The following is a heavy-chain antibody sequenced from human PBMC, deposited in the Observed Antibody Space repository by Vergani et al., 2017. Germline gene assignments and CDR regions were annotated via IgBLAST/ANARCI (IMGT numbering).Heavy chain of an antibody. D-gene: IGHD6-13*01. CDR1: GGSISSGSYY. Sequence: QVQLQESGPGLVKPSQTLSLTCTVSGGSISSGSYYWSWIRQPAGKGLEWIGRIYTSGSTNYNPSLKSRVTISVDTSKNQFSLKLSSVTAADTAVYYCASDNLGSSWTDYYYYGMDVWGQGTTVTVSS. V-gene: IGHV4-61*02. J-gene: IGHJ6*02. CDR2: IYTSGST. CDR3: ASDNLGSSWTDYYYYGMDV.